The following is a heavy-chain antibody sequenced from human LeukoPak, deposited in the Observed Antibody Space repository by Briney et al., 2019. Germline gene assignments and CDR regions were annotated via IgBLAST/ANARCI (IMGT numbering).Heavy chain of an antibody. J-gene: IGHJ4*02. V-gene: IGHV1-69*05. CDR1: GGTFSSYA. Sequence: SVKVSCKASGGTFSSYAISWVRQAPGQGLEWMGGIIPIFGTANYAQKFQGRVTITTDESTSTAYMELSSLRSEDTAVYYCARELVATDSGFYDYWGQGTLVTVSS. CDR3: ARELVATDSGFYDY. CDR2: IIPIFGTA. D-gene: IGHD5-12*01.